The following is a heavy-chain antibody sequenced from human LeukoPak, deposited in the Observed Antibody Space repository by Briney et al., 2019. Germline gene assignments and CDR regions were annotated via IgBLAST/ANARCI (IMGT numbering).Heavy chain of an antibody. CDR3: AKGFYQLLPFDY. D-gene: IGHD2-2*01. CDR1: GFTFSSYW. CDR2: INSDGSST. V-gene: IGHV3-74*01. J-gene: IGHJ4*02. Sequence: GGSLRLSCAASGFTFSSYWMHWVRQAPGKGLVWVSRINSDGSSTSYADSVKGRFTISRDNAKNTLYLQMNRLRAEDTAFYYCAKGFYQLLPFDYWGQGTLVTVSS.